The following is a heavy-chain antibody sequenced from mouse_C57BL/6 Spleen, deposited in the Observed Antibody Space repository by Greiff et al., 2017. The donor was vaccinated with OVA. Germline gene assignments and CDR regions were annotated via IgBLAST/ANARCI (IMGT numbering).Heavy chain of an antibody. D-gene: IGHD3-1*01. CDR3: TKGEGYPYWYFDV. CDR2: IDPENGDT. Sequence: EVQLQQSGAELVRPGASVKLSCTASGFNIKDDYMHWVKQRPEQGLEWIGWIDPENGDTEYASKFQGKATITADTSSNTAYLQLSSLTSEDTAVYYCTKGEGYPYWYFDVWGTGTTVTVSS. J-gene: IGHJ1*03. V-gene: IGHV14-4*01. CDR1: GFNIKDDY.